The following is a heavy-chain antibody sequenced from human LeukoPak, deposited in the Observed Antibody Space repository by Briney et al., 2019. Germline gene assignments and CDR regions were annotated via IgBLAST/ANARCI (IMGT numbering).Heavy chain of an antibody. D-gene: IGHD3-22*01. CDR2: ISWNSGSI. V-gene: IGHV3-9*01. J-gene: IGHJ3*02. Sequence: GGSLRLSCAASGFTFDDDAMHWVRQAPGKGLEWVSGISWNSGSIGYADSVKGRFTISRDNAKNSLYLQMNSLRAEDTALYYCAKGGSGYYRGPFDIWGQGTMVTVSS. CDR3: AKGGSGYYRGPFDI. CDR1: GFTFDDDA.